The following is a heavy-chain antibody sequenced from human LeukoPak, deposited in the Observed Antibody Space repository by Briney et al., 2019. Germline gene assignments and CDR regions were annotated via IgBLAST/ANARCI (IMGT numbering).Heavy chain of an antibody. CDR1: GYTFTSYY. J-gene: IGHJ6*04. CDR3: ARDKVSGSYSITYYYYYGMDV. CDR2: INPSGGST. Sequence: ASVKVSCKASGYTFTSYYMHWVRQAPGQGLEGMGIINPSGGSTSYAQKFQGRVTMTRDTSTSTVYMELSSLRSEDTAVYYCARDKVSGSYSITYYYYYGMDVWGKGTTVTVSS. V-gene: IGHV1-46*01. D-gene: IGHD3-10*01.